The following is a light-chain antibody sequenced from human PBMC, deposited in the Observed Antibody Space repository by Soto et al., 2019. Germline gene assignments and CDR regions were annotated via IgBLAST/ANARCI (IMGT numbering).Light chain of an antibody. Sequence: DIQMTQSPSSLSASVGDRVTVTCRASQSISSYLNWYQQKPERAPMLLIYAASNLQSGVTLRFSGSGSGTDFTLTISSLQPEDFATYYCQQSHSTPYTFGQGTKLEIK. CDR2: AAS. CDR1: QSISSY. V-gene: IGKV1-39*01. CDR3: QQSHSTPYT. J-gene: IGKJ2*01.